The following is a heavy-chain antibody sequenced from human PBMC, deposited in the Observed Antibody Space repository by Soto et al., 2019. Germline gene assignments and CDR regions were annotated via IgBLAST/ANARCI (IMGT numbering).Heavy chain of an antibody. D-gene: IGHD2-21*02. J-gene: IGHJ4*02. CDR1: GGSITSSNC. CDR2: ISHSVST. Sequence: SETLSLTGAVCGGSITSSNCWSWVRQPPGKGLEWLGQISHSVSTDYNQSLKSRVSISVDKSKNRLSLKLSSVTAADTALYYCASCDFSHFEYWGQGNLVTFSS. CDR3: ASCDFSHFEY. V-gene: IGHV4-4*02.